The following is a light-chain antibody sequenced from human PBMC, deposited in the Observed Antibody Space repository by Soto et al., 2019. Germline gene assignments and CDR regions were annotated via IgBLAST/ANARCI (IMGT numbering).Light chain of an antibody. CDR1: QSVTSNY. CDR3: QQSYSALVA. Sequence: EIVFTQSPGTLSLSPGERATLSCRASQSVTSNYLAWYQQRPGQAPRLLIFGASNRATGIPDRFSGSGSGTDFTLSISSLQPEDSATYYCQQSYSALVAFGQGTKVDIK. CDR2: GAS. V-gene: IGKV3-20*01. J-gene: IGKJ1*01.